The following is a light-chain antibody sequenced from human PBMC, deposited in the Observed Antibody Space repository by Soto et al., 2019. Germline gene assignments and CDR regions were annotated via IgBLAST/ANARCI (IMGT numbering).Light chain of an antibody. CDR2: DAS. V-gene: IGKV3-11*01. Sequence: EIVMTQSAATVSVSPGERGTLSCSASQSVSSNLAWYQQKPGQAPRLLIYDASNRATGIPARFSGSGSGTDFTLTISSLEPEDFAVYYCQQRSNWPPITFGQGTRLEIK. J-gene: IGKJ5*01. CDR1: QSVSSN. CDR3: QQRSNWPPIT.